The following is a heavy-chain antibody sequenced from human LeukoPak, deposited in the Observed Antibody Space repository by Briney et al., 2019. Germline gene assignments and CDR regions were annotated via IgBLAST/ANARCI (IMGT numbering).Heavy chain of an antibody. CDR1: GYTFTDYY. CDR3: AREGKYCGSTSCPFDF. J-gene: IGHJ4*02. D-gene: IGHD2-2*01. CDR2: INPHSGGT. V-gene: IGHV1-2*02. Sequence: GASVRVSCKASGYTFTDYYIHWVRQAPGQGLEWMGWINPHSGGTNYAQRFRGRVTMTRDTSISTAYMELSRLRSDDTAMYYCAREGKYCGSTSCPFDFWGQGTLVTVSS.